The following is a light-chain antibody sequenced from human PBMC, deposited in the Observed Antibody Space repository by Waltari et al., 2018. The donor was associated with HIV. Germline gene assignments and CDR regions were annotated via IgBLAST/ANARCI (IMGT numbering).Light chain of an antibody. CDR3: QVWDRSYKEAV. CDR2: DDT. CDR1: HIGKLI. Sequence: SYVLTPAPSVSVAPGQPAAMPCGHIGKLIVHWYRQRPGPAPVLVVLDDTDRPSGMPARKSVAKSGNRATLTISGGEAGDEAVYYCQVWDRSYKEAVFGGGTQLIVL. V-gene: IGLV3-21*02. J-gene: IGLJ2*01.